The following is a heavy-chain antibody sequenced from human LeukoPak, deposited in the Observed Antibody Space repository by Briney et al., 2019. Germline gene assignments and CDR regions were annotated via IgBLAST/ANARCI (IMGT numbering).Heavy chain of an antibody. V-gene: IGHV1-46*01. CDR1: GYTFTSYY. CDR2: IIPSGGST. CDR3: AREYEPLFDY. J-gene: IGHJ4*02. Sequence: ASVKVSCKAPGYTFTSYYMHWVRQTPGQGLEWMGIIIPSGGSTSYAQKFQGRVTMTRDTSTSTVYMELSSLRSEDTAVYYCAREYEPLFDYWGQGTLVTVSS. D-gene: IGHD3-16*01.